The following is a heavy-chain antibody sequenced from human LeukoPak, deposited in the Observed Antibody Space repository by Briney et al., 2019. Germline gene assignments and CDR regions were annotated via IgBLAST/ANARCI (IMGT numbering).Heavy chain of an antibody. CDR2: SRHKAKRYST. J-gene: IGHJ3*02. D-gene: IGHD6-13*01. V-gene: IGHV3-72*01. CDR3: TRVLAAAANALDI. CDR1: GFTFSSYA. Sequence: GGSLRLSCAASGFTFSSYAMSWVRQAPGKGLEWVGRSRHKAKRYSTEYAASVKGRFTISRDDSKNSLYLQMNSLKIEDTAIYYCTRVLAAAANALDIWGQGTMVTVSS.